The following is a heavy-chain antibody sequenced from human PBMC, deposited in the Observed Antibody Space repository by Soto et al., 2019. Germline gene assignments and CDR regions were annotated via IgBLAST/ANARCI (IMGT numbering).Heavy chain of an antibody. CDR1: GGYISSSSYY. J-gene: IGHJ5*02. CDR2: IYYSGST. D-gene: IGHD3-22*01. V-gene: IGHV4-39*01. CDR3: ARARLGGNWFDH. Sequence: QLQLQESGPGLVKPSETLSLTCTVYGGYISSSSYYWGWIRQPPGKGLEWIGSIYYSGSTYYNPSLKRRVTISVDTSKNQFSLKLSSVTAADTAVYYCARARLGGNWFDHWGQGTLVTVSS.